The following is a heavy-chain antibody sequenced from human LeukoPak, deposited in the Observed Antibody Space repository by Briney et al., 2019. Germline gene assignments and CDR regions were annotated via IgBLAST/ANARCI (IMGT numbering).Heavy chain of an antibody. CDR1: GFTFSSYS. CDR3: ARDRGSGYDWGIDY. CDR2: ISSSSSYI. Sequence: GGSLILSCAASGFTFSSYSMNWVRQAPGKGLEWVSSISSSSSYIYYADSVKGRFTISRDNAKNSLYLQMNSLRAEDTAVYYCARDRGSGYDWGIDYWGQGTLVTVSS. V-gene: IGHV3-21*01. D-gene: IGHD5-12*01. J-gene: IGHJ4*02.